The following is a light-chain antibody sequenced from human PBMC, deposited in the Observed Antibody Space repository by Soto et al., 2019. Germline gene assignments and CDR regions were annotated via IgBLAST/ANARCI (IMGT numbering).Light chain of an antibody. CDR2: EVS. Sequence: QSVLTQPPSVSGSPGQSDTISCTGTSSDVGSYNRVSWYQQPPGTAPKLMIYEVSNRPSGVPDRFSGSKSGNTASLTISGLQAEDEADYYCSLYTSSSTWVFGGGTKLTVL. V-gene: IGLV2-18*01. J-gene: IGLJ3*02. CDR1: SSDVGSYNR. CDR3: SLYTSSSTWV.